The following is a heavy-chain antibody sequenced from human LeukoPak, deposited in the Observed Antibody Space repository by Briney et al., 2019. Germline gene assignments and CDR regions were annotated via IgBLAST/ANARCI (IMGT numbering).Heavy chain of an antibody. CDR3: AKRGAEVGTTVAPGDY. J-gene: IGHJ4*02. V-gene: IGHV3-23*01. CDR1: GFTFSSYA. D-gene: IGHD1-26*01. Sequence: AGGSLRLSCAASGFTFSSYAMSWVRQAPGKGLEWVSAISGNGHAYYADSVKGRFTISRDNSKNTLYLQMNSLRAEDTAVYYCAKRGAEVGTTVAPGDYWGQGTLLTVSS. CDR2: ISGNGHA.